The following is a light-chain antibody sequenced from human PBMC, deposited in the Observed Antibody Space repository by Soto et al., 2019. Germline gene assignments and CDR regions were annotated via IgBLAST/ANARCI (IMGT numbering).Light chain of an antibody. J-gene: IGKJ4*01. CDR2: GAS. CDR3: QQYNNWPPLT. CDR1: QSVSNN. V-gene: IGKV3-15*01. Sequence: EIVLTQSPATVSLSPGERATLSCRASQSVSNNYLAWYQQKPGQAPRLLIYGASTRATGIPARFSGSGSGTEFTLTISSLQSEDFAVYYCQQYNNWPPLTFGGGTKVDI.